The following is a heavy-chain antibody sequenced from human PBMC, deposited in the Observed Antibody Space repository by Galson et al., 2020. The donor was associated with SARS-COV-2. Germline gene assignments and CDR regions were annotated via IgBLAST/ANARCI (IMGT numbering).Heavy chain of an antibody. V-gene: IGHV3-23*01. CDR2: ISGGGGST. CDR3: AKDRGNDYCDQLDC. Sequence: GGSLRLSCAASGFTFSRYALAWVRQAPGKGLEWVSGISGGGGSTYYVDSVKGRFTISRDTSQNTVHLQMSSLRAEDTAVYYCAKDRGNDYCDQLDCWGQGTLVTVSS. J-gene: IGHJ4*02. D-gene: IGHD4-17*01. CDR1: GFTFSRYA.